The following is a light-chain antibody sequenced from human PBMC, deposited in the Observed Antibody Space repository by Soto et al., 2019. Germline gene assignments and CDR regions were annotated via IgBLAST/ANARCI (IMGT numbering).Light chain of an antibody. J-gene: IGKJ2*01. Sequence: EIVLTQSPATLSLSPGERATLSCRASQSVSSYLAWYQQKPGQAPRLLIYDASNRATGIPARFSGSGSGTGFTLTISSLEPEDFAVYYCQQRSNWPPYTFGQGTKLESK. CDR1: QSVSSY. CDR2: DAS. CDR3: QQRSNWPPYT. V-gene: IGKV3-11*01.